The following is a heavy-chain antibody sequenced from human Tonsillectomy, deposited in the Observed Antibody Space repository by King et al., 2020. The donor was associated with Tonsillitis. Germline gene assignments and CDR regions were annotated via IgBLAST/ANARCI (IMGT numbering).Heavy chain of an antibody. CDR1: GYIFAGYW. D-gene: IGHD4-23*01. CDR3: TTYYGGKATLEF. V-gene: IGHV5-51*03. Sequence: QLVQSGAEVKKPGESLKISCKASGYIFAGYWIGWVRQMPGKGLEWMGVIYPGDSDTRYSPSFQGQVTISADTSITTAYLQWSSLKASDTAMYYCTTYYGGKATLEFWGQGTMVTVSS. J-gene: IGHJ3*01. CDR2: IYPGDSDT.